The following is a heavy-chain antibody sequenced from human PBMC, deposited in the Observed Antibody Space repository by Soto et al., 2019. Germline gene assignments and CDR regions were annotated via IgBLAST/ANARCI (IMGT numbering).Heavy chain of an antibody. CDR1: GYTFTSYG. D-gene: IGHD3-22*01. Sequence: ASVKGSCKAAGYTFTSYGISWVRQAPGQGLEWMGWISAYNGNTNYAQKLQGRVTMTTDTSTSTAYMELRSLRSDDTAVYYCARGYYYDSSGPFDYWGQGTLVTVSS. V-gene: IGHV1-18*01. J-gene: IGHJ4*02. CDR3: ARGYYYDSSGPFDY. CDR2: ISAYNGNT.